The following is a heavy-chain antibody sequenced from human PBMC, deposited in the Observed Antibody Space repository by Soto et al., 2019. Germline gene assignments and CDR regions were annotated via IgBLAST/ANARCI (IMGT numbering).Heavy chain of an antibody. D-gene: IGHD3-9*01. Sequence: PSETLSLTCTVSGGSLSSSYWSWIRQTPGKGLEWLGYIFSSGTPNYNPSLKRRLTISLDASKNQFSLTLRSVTAADTAVYFCARLEPYYDLSTGYHTVWWFDPWGQGTQVTVSS. CDR3: ARLEPYYDLSTGYHTVWWFDP. CDR1: GGSLSSSY. J-gene: IGHJ5*02. CDR2: IFSSGTP. V-gene: IGHV4-4*09.